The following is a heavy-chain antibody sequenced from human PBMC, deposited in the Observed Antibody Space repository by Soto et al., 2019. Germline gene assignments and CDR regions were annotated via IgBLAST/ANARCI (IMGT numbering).Heavy chain of an antibody. D-gene: IGHD1-20*01. J-gene: IGHJ3*02. CDR1: GFTFYSYA. Sequence: EVQLLESGGGLVQPGGSLRLSCAASGFTFYSYAMSWVRQAPGKGLEWVSTIGSGGGDTYYADSVKGRFTISRDDSKNTLLLQMNSLRAEDTAVYYCVKDRMAYNSVWDPFDIWGQGTMVTVSS. V-gene: IGHV3-23*01. CDR2: IGSGGGDT. CDR3: VKDRMAYNSVWDPFDI.